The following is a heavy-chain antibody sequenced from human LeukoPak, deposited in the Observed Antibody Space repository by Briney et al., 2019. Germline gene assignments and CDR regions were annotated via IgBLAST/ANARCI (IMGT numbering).Heavy chain of an antibody. Sequence: GGPLRLSCAASGFIFSSYAMSWVRQAPGKGLEWVSTIGAVATTTYYADSVKGRFTISRDNSKNTLYLQLNSLRADDTAVYYCAHRGNYLDDWGQGTLVTVSS. D-gene: IGHD3-16*01. CDR1: GFIFSSYA. V-gene: IGHV3-23*01. CDR3: AHRGNYLDD. CDR2: IGAVATTT. J-gene: IGHJ4*02.